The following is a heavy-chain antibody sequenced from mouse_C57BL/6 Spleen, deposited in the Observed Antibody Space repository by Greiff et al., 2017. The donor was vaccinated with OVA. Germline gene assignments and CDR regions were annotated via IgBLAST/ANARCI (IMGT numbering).Heavy chain of an antibody. CDR3: ARYIGGYFDV. V-gene: IGHV7-3*01. D-gene: IGHD3-1*01. Sequence: EVHLVESGGGLVQPGGSLSLSCAASGFTFTDYYMSWVRQPPGKTLEWLGFIRNKANGYTTEYSASVKGRFTISRDKSQSILYLQMNALRAEDSATYYCARYIGGYFDVWGTGTTVTVSS. CDR2: IRNKANGYTT. CDR1: GFTFTDYY. J-gene: IGHJ1*03.